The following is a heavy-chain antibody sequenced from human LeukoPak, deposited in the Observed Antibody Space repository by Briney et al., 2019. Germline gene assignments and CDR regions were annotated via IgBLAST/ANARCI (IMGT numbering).Heavy chain of an antibody. Sequence: GGSLRLSCAASGFTFDDYAMHWVRQAPGKGLEWVSGISWNSGSIGYADSVKGRFTISRDDAKNSLYLQMNSLRAEDMALYYCAKGGDSDYYYYMDVWGKGTTVTVSS. CDR2: ISWNSGSI. V-gene: IGHV3-9*03. CDR1: GFTFDDYA. J-gene: IGHJ6*03. CDR3: AKGGDSDYYYYMDV. D-gene: IGHD3-10*01.